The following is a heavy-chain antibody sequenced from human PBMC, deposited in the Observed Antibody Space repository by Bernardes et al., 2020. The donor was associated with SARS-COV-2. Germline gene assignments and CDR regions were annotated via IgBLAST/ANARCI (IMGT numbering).Heavy chain of an antibody. CDR3: ARDRKVAVAGTAWFDP. CDR1: GYTFTSYG. V-gene: IGHV1-18*01. Sequence: ASVKVSCKASGYTFTSYGISWVRQAPGQGLEWMGWISAYNGNTNYAQKLQGRVTMTTDTSTSTAYMELSRLRSDDTAVYYCARDRKVAVAGTAWFDPWGQGTLVTVSS. J-gene: IGHJ5*02. CDR2: ISAYNGNT. D-gene: IGHD6-19*01.